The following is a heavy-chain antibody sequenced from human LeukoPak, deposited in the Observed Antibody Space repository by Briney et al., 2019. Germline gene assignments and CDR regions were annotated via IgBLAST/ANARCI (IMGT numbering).Heavy chain of an antibody. Sequence: GGSLRLSCAASGFTFSSHGMHWVRQAPGKGLEWVALIWYDGSDKYYEDSVKGRFTISRDNSKNTLYLLMNSLRTEDTAVYYCARDIADDSSAYPDYWGQGTLVTVSS. CDR1: GFTFSSHG. CDR2: IWYDGSDK. J-gene: IGHJ4*02. CDR3: ARDIADDSSAYPDY. V-gene: IGHV3-33*01. D-gene: IGHD3-22*01.